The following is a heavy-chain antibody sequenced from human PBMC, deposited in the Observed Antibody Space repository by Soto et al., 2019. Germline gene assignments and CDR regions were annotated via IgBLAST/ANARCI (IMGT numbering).Heavy chain of an antibody. CDR2: ISGSGTTA. Sequence: EVQLLESGGGLVQPGGSLRLSCAASGFIFSSYAMSWVRQAPGKGLEWVSAISGSGTTAYYADSVKGRFTFSRDNSKNTMYLQINSLRSEDTAVYYSAKTTVGSFSAFDIWRQGTMVIVSS. D-gene: IGHD6-6*01. V-gene: IGHV3-23*01. CDR1: GFIFSSYA. CDR3: AKTTVGSFSAFDI. J-gene: IGHJ3*02.